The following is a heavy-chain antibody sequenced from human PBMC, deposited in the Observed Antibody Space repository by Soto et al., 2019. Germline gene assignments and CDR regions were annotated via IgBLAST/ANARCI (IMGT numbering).Heavy chain of an antibody. J-gene: IGHJ6*02. D-gene: IGHD2-21*01. V-gene: IGHV5-51*01. CDR3: VRMGFSGDGYHSYYDYCMDV. Sequence: PGESLKISCKGSGYSFPKYYIGWVRQMPGKDLEWMAIIYPDDSDTRYSPSFQGQVTISADKSISTAYLQWSSLKASDTAMYYCVRMGFSGDGYHSYYDYCMDVWGQGTTVTVSS. CDR1: GYSFPKYY. CDR2: IYPDDSDT.